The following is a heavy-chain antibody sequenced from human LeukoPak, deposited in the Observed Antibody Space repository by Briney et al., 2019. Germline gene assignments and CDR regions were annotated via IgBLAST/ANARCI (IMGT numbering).Heavy chain of an antibody. CDR1: GGSISSSSYY. J-gene: IGHJ4*02. Sequence: SETLSLTCTVSGGSISSSSYYWGWIRQPPGKGLEWIGSIYYSGSTYYNPSLKSRVTISVDTSKNQFSLKLSSVTAADTAVYYCARASPDIVATINYFDYWGQGTLVTVSS. CDR2: IYYSGST. CDR3: ARASPDIVATINYFDY. V-gene: IGHV4-39*07. D-gene: IGHD5-12*01.